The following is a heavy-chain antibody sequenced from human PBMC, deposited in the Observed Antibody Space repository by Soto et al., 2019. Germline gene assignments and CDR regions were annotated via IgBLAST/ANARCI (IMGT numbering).Heavy chain of an antibody. V-gene: IGHV3-72*01. Sequence: GGSLRLSCAASGFTFSDHYMDWVRQAPGKGLEWVGRTRNKANSYTTEYAASVKGRFTISRDDSKNSLYLQMNSLKTEDTAVYYCARGRYDFWSGPYYYGMDVWGQGTTVTVSS. CDR2: TRNKANSYTT. J-gene: IGHJ6*02. CDR1: GFTFSDHY. D-gene: IGHD3-3*01. CDR3: ARGRYDFWSGPYYYGMDV.